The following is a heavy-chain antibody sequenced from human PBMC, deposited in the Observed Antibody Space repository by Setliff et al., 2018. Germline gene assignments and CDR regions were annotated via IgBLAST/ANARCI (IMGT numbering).Heavy chain of an antibody. V-gene: IGHV4-38-2*02. CDR1: GYSISSGFS. CDR3: ARDNRARHYMDV. CDR2: ILFSGDT. J-gene: IGHJ6*03. Sequence: SETLSFTCAVSGYSISSGFSWVWIRQSPGKGLEWIGRILFSGDTYYNPSLNSRVTISTDTSKNQFSLNLSSVTAADTAVYYCARDNRARHYMDVWGKGTTVTVSS. D-gene: IGHD3-10*01.